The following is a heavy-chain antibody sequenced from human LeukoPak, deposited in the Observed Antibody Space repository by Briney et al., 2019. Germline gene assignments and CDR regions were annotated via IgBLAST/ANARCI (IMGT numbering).Heavy chain of an antibody. CDR1: GGSISSGGYS. V-gene: IGHV4-30-2*03. Sequence: SETLSLTCAVSGGSISSGGYSWSWIRQPPGKGLEWIGYIYHSGSTYYNPSLKSRVTISVDTSKNQFSLKLSSVTAADTAVYYCARLNRGIAAYGYWGQGTLVTVSS. J-gene: IGHJ4*02. CDR3: ARLNRGIAAYGY. CDR2: IYHSGST. D-gene: IGHD6-13*01.